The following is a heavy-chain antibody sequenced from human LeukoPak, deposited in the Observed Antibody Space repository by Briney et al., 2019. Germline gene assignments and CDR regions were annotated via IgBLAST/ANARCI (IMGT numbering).Heavy chain of an antibody. J-gene: IGHJ4*02. D-gene: IGHD3-22*01. CDR2: IYTSGST. CDR3: AKEFYYYDSSGYSPFDY. V-gene: IGHV4-61*02. Sequence: SQTLSLTCTVSGGSISSGSYYWSWIRQPAGKGLEWIGRIYTSGSTNYNPSLKSRVTISVDTSKNQFSLKLSSVTAADTAVYYCAKEFYYYDSSGYSPFDYWGQGTLVTVSS. CDR1: GGSISSGSYY.